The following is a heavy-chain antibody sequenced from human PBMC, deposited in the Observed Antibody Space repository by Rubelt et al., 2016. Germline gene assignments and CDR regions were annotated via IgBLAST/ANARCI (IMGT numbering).Heavy chain of an antibody. CDR2: SGST. V-gene: IGHV4-39*07. D-gene: IGHD4-17*01. CDR3: EREGYGYGDYMLGWLDP. J-gene: IGHJ5*02. Sequence: SGSTYYNPSLKSRVNIAVDTSKNQFSLKLSAVTAADTAGSYCEREGYGYGDYMLGWLDPWGKGTLVTVCS.